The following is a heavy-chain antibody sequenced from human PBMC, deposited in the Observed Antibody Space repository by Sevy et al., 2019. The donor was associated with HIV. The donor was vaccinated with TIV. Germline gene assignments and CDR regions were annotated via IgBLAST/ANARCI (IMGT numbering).Heavy chain of an antibody. J-gene: IGHJ6*02. V-gene: IGHV3-15*01. CDR3: ITDPAYRGYDEEVINYYFYGMDV. Sequence: GGSLRLSCTASGFTFSSAWMSWVRQAPGKGLEWVGRIKSEFDGGAIDYAAPVKGRFTISREDSKNTFYLQMNSLKTEDTAVYYCITDPAYRGYDEEVINYYFYGMDVWGQGTTVTVSS. D-gene: IGHD5-12*01. CDR2: IKSEFDGGAI. CDR1: GFTFSSAW.